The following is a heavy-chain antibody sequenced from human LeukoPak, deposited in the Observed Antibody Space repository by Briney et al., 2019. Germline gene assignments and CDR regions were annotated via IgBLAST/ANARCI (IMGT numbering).Heavy chain of an antibody. V-gene: IGHV4-59*01. J-gene: IGHJ4*02. CDR2: IYYSGST. CDR1: GGSISSYY. Sequence: SETLSLTCTVSGGSISSYYWSWIRQPPGKGLEWIGYIYYSGSTNYNPSLKSRVTISVDTSKNQFSLKLSSVTAADTAVYYCARVSYDILTGSYYFDYWGQGTLVTVSS. D-gene: IGHD3-9*01. CDR3: ARVSYDILTGSYYFDY.